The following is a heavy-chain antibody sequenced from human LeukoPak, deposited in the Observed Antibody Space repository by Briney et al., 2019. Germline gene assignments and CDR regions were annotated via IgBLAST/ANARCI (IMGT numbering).Heavy chain of an antibody. CDR3: ARDKGYCSSTSCCASFDY. D-gene: IGHD2-2*01. CDR1: GFTFSSYS. V-gene: IGHV3-21*01. Sequence: GGSLLLSCAASGFTFSSYSMNWVRQAPGKGLEWVSSISSSSSYIYYADSVKGRFTISRDNAKNSLYLQMNSLRAEDTAVYYCARDKGYCSSTSCCASFDYWGQGTLVTVSS. J-gene: IGHJ4*02. CDR2: ISSSSSYI.